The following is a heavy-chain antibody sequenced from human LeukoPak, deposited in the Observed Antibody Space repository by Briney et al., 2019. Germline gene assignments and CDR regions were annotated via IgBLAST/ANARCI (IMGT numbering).Heavy chain of an antibody. CDR3: ARDSFRMDV. CDR2: IKKDGGEK. V-gene: IGHV3-7*01. J-gene: IGHJ6*04. CDR1: GFTFSSNW. D-gene: IGHD3-16*01. Sequence: GGSLRLSCAASGFTFSSNWMRWVRQAPGGGLGWVANIKKDGGEKYYVDSVKGRFTISRDKAKNSMYRQMSSCRPEETSIQSCARDSFRMDVWGKGTTVTVSS.